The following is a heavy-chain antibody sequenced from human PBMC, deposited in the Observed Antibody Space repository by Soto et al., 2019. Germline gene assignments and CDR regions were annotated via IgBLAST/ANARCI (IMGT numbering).Heavy chain of an antibody. CDR2: INSDGSST. CDR3: ARGPRCSGGCCYPVYYYGMDV. V-gene: IGHV3-74*01. J-gene: IGHJ6*02. Sequence: QSGGSLRLSCAASGFTFSSYWMHWVRQAPGKGLVWVSRINSDGSSTSYADSVKGRFTISRDNAKNTLYLQMNSLRAEDTAVYYCARGPRCSGGCCYPVYYYGMDVWGQGTTVTVS. CDR1: GFTFSSYW. D-gene: IGHD2-15*01.